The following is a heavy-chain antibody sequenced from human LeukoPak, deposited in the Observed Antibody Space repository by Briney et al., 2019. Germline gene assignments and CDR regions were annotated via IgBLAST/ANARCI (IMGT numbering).Heavy chain of an antibody. CDR1: GFTFSTYA. V-gene: IGHV3-23*01. J-gene: IGHJ4*02. CDR3: AKSSYYDASGYYREYYFDY. CDR2: ISDGGTYI. Sequence: GGSLRLSCAASGFTFSTYAMSWVRQAPGKGLEWVSRISDGGTYIYYADSVKGRFTISRDKTKNTLYLQMNSLRAEDTAVYYCAKSSYYDASGYYREYYFDYWGQGTLVTVSS. D-gene: IGHD3-22*01.